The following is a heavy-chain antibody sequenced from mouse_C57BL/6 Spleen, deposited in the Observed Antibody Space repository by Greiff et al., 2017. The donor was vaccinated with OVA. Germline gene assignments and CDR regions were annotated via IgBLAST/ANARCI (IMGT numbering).Heavy chain of an antibody. D-gene: IGHD2-3*01. J-gene: IGHJ3*01. CDR1: GYSITSGYY. CDR3: ARDEDDGYYRDFAY. Sequence: EVKLVESGPGLVKPSQSLSLTCSVTGYSITSGYYWNWIRQFPGNKLEWMGYISYDGSNNYNPSLKNRISITRDTSKNQFFLKLNSVTTEDTATYYCARDEDDGYYRDFAYWGQGTLVTVSA. CDR2: ISYDGSN. V-gene: IGHV3-6*01.